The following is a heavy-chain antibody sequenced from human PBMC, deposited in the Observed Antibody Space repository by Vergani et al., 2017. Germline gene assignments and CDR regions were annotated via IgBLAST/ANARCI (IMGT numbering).Heavy chain of an antibody. Sequence: EVQLVESGGGLVKPGGSLRLSCAASGFTFSTYSMNWVRQAPGKGLEWVSSISSSSSYIYYADSVKGRFTISRDNAKNSLYLQMNSLRAEDTAVYYCARDLKGTSYYDFWSHPQGDFDYWGQGTLVTVSS. CDR1: GFTFSTYS. V-gene: IGHV3-21*01. J-gene: IGHJ4*02. D-gene: IGHD3-3*01. CDR2: ISSSSSYI. CDR3: ARDLKGTSYYDFWSHPQGDFDY.